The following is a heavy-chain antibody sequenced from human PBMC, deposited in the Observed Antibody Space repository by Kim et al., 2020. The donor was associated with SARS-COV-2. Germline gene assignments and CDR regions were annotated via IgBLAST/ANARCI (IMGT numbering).Heavy chain of an antibody. Sequence: GGSLRLSCAASGFTFSSYAMSWVRQAPGKGLEWVSAISGSGGSTYYADSVKGRFTISRDNSKNTLYLQMNSLRAEDTAVYYCAKDHAGYSSGWYWADYWGQGTLVTVSS. D-gene: IGHD6-19*01. CDR3: AKDHAGYSSGWYWADY. J-gene: IGHJ4*02. CDR2: ISGSGGST. V-gene: IGHV3-23*01. CDR1: GFTFSSYA.